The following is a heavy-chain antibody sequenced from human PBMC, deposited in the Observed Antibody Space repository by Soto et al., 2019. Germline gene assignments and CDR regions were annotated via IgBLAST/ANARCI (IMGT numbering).Heavy chain of an antibody. CDR3: ARGFEYSSSPDY. V-gene: IGHV4-34*01. D-gene: IGHD6-6*01. Sequence: QVQLQQWGAGLLKPSETLSLTCAVYGGSFSGYYWSWIRQPPGKGLEWIGEINNSGSTNYNPSLKSRVTISVDTSKNQFSLKLSSVTAADTAVYYCARGFEYSSSPDYWGQGTLVTVSS. CDR2: INNSGST. CDR1: GGSFSGYY. J-gene: IGHJ4*02.